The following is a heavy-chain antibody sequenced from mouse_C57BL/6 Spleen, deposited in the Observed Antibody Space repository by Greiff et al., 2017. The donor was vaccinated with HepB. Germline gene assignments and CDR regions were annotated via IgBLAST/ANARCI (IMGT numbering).Heavy chain of an antibody. V-gene: IGHV5-4*01. CDR1: GFTFSSYA. J-gene: IGHJ1*03. CDR3: ARSPFITTVVEDWYFDV. D-gene: IGHD1-1*01. CDR2: ISDGGSYT. Sequence: EVQVVESGGGLVKPGGSLKLSCAASGFTFSSYAMSWVRQTPEKRLEWVATISDGGSYTYYPDNVKGRFTISRDNAKNNLYLQMSHLKSEDTAMYYCARSPFITTVVEDWYFDVWGTGTTVTVSS.